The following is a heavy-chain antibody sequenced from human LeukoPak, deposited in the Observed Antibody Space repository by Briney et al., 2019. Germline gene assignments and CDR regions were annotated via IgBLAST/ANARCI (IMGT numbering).Heavy chain of an antibody. CDR1: GGSFSTDY. CDR3: ARGGTYTSRGFYKWFDP. V-gene: IGHV4-34*01. Sequence: SETLSLTCAVYGGSFSTDYWSWIRQPPGQGLEWIGEINHSGRTNYNPSLKSRVTISVDTSKIQFALKLSSVTAADAAVYYCARGGTYTSRGFYKWFDPWGQGILVTVSS. CDR2: INHSGRT. D-gene: IGHD2-2*01. J-gene: IGHJ5*02.